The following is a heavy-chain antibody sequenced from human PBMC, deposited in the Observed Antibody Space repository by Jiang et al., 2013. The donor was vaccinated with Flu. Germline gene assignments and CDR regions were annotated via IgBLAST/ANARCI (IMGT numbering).Heavy chain of an antibody. Sequence: GSGLVKPSETLSLTCTVSGDSISSSRYYWAWIRQPPGKGLEWIGSISYTGSTYNSPSLKSRVILSVDTSKNQFSLNLSSVTAADTSIYYCARRRGMGLFDYWGQGSLVTVSS. J-gene: IGHJ4*02. D-gene: IGHD6-13*01. V-gene: IGHV4-39*01. CDR1: GDSISSSRYY. CDR3: ARRRGMGLFDY. CDR2: ISYTGST.